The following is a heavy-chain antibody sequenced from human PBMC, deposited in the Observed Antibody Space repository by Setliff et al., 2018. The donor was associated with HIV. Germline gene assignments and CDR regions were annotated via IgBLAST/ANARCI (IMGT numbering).Heavy chain of an antibody. J-gene: IGHJ5*02. CDR2: IYHSGST. CDR3: ARGGTSSNWFDP. D-gene: IGHD1-26*01. V-gene: IGHV4-38-2*01. CDR1: GYSISSGFY. Sequence: SETLSLTCAVSGYSISSGFYWGWIRQPPGKGLEWIGSIYHSGSTYYNPSLGSRVTISVDTSKNQFSLKLSSVTAADTAVYYCARGGTSSNWFDPWGQGTLVTVSS.